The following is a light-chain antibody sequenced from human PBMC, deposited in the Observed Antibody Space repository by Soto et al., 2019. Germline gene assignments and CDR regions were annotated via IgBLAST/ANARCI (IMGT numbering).Light chain of an antibody. J-gene: IGKJ1*01. CDR1: QSVLYSSNNKNY. CDR2: WAS. CDR3: QQYYSTPRP. V-gene: IGKV4-1*01. Sequence: IVMTQSPDSLSVSLGERATINCKSSQSVLYSSNNKNYLAWYQQKPGQPPKLLIYWASTRESGVPDRFSGSGSGTDFTLTISSLQAEDLAVYYFQQYYSTPRPFGQGTKVEIK.